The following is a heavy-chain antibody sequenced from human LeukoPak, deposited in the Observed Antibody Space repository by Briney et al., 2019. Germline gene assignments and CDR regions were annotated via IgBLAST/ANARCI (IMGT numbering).Heavy chain of an antibody. D-gene: IGHD6-13*01. CDR1: GFTFSSYS. V-gene: IGHV3-21*01. J-gene: IGHJ4*02. CDR2: ISSSSSYI. CDR3: AIAAEQQLVPAES. Sequence: GGSLRLSCAASGFTFSSYSMNWVRQAPGKGLEWVSSISSSSSYIYYADSVKGRFTISRDNSKNTLYLQMNSLRAEDTAVYYCAIAAEQQLVPAESWGQGTLVTVSS.